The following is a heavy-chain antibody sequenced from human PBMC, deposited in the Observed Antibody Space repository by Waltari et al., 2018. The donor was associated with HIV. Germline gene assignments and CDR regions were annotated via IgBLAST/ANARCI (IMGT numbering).Heavy chain of an antibody. V-gene: IGHV1-8*01. CDR1: TYSFISSV. J-gene: IGHJ4*02. D-gene: IGHD2-21*02. Sequence: QVQLMQSGAEVKKPGASVKVSCQTTTYSFISSVINWVRQAPGQGLEWMGWLNPKTGDTGSAQKFQGRVTMTWNSSISSVYMELSSLRSDDTAVYFCARGRKEWLLSGPFDYWGQGTLVTVAS. CDR2: LNPKTGDT. CDR3: ARGRKEWLLSGPFDY.